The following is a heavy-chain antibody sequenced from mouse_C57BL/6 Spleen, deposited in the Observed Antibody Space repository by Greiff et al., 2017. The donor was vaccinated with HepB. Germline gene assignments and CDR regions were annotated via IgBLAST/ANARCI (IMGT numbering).Heavy chain of an antibody. J-gene: IGHJ1*03. CDR3: ARDGSSLYWYFDV. Sequence: VHLVESGPGLVAPSQRLSITCTVSGFSFTSYAISWVRQPPGKGLEWLGVIWTGGGTNYNSALKSRLSISKDNSKSQVFLKMNSLQTDDTARYYCARDGSSLYWYFDVWGTGTTVTVSS. CDR2: IWTGGGT. CDR1: GFSFTSYA. V-gene: IGHV2-9-1*01. D-gene: IGHD1-1*01.